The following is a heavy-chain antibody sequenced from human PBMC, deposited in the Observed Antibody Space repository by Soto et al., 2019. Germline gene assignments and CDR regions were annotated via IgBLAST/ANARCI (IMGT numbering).Heavy chain of an antibody. CDR3: ARDRYSSSWYSGSYFDY. V-gene: IGHV3-7*01. CDR2: IKQDGSEK. J-gene: IGHJ4*02. D-gene: IGHD6-13*01. Sequence: GGSLRLSCAASGFTFSSYWMSWVRQAPGKGLEWVANIKQDGSEKYYVDSVKGRFTISRDNAKNSLYLQMNSLRAEDTGVYYCARDRYSSSWYSGSYFDYWGQGTLVTVSS. CDR1: GFTFSSYW.